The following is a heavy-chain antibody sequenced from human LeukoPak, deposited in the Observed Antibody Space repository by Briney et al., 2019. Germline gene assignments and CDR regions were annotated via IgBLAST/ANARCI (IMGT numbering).Heavy chain of an antibody. V-gene: IGHV3-21*01. D-gene: IGHD3-3*01. CDR3: ARDSPGRDFWSGYYKGYMDV. J-gene: IGHJ6*03. Sequence: GGSLRLSCAASGFTFSSYSMNWVRQAPGKGLEWVSSISSSSSYIYYADSVKGRFTISRGNAKNSLYLQMNSLRAEDTAVYYCARDSPGRDFWSGYYKGYMDVWGKGTTVTVSS. CDR2: ISSSSSYI. CDR1: GFTFSSYS.